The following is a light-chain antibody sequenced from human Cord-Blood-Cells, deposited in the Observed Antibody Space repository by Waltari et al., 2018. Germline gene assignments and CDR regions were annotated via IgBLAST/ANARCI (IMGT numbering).Light chain of an antibody. CDR1: QSISSW. V-gene: IGKV1-5*01. CDR3: QQYNSYSPYT. Sequence: DIQMTQSPSTLSASVGDRVTITCRASQSISSWFAWYQQKPGKAPKLLIYASSLESGVPSRFSGSGSGTEFTLTISSLQPDDFATYYCQQYNSYSPYTFGQGTKLEIK. CDR2: AS. J-gene: IGKJ2*01.